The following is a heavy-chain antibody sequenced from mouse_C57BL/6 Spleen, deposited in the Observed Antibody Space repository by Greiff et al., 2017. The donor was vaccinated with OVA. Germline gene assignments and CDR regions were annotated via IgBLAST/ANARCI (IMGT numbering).Heavy chain of an antibody. D-gene: IGHD2-3*01. CDR2: IYPGDGDT. CDR1: GYAFSSYW. V-gene: IGHV1-80*01. CDR3: AREKIYDGYYPFDY. J-gene: IGHJ2*01. Sequence: QVQLQQSGAELVKPGASVKISCKASGYAFSSYWMNWVKQRPGKGLEWIGQIYPGDGDTNYNGKFKGKATLTADKSSSTAYMQLSSLTSEDSAVYFCAREKIYDGYYPFDYWGQGTTLTVSS.